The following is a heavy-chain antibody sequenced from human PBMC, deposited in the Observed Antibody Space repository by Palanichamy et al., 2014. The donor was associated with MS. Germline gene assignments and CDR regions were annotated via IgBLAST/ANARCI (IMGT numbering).Heavy chain of an antibody. CDR2: MFVSGST. V-gene: IGHV4-4*07. CDR1: GGSISSYY. D-gene: IGHD3-22*01. Sequence: QVQLQESGPGLVKPSETLSLTCSVSGGSISSYYWTWIRQPAGKRLEWIGRMFVSGSTNYNPSLKSRVTISVDTSKNQLSLKLSSVTAADTAVYYCARGLPHSSGYFLDVFDIWGQGTMVTVSS. J-gene: IGHJ3*02. CDR3: ARGLPHSSGYFLDVFDI.